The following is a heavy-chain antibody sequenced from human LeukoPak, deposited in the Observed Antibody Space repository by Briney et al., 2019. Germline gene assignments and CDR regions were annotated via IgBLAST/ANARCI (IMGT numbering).Heavy chain of an antibody. CDR3: ARLYFGSIDY. CDR1: GFTVSSHY. Sequence: GGSLRPSCAASGFTVSSHYMTWVRQAPGKGLEWVSVLYGGGGTYYADSVKGRFTISRDNSDNTLYLQMYSLRAEDTALYFCARLYFGSIDYWGQGTLVTVSP. V-gene: IGHV3-66*01. D-gene: IGHD3-10*01. J-gene: IGHJ4*02. CDR2: LYGGGGT.